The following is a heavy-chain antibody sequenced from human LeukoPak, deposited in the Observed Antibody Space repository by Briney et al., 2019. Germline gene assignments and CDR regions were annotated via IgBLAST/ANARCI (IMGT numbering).Heavy chain of an antibody. CDR3: ARLVGIGPTPSDY. J-gene: IGHJ4*02. D-gene: IGHD3-9*01. V-gene: IGHV3-23*01. CDR1: GFTFSNYA. Sequence: GGSLRLSCAASGFTFSNYAMTWVRQAPGKGLELVSVISASGRNTDYADSVKGRFTISRDNSENTLSLLMNSLRAEDTAIYYCARLVGIGPTPSDYWGQGTLVTVSS. CDR2: ISASGRNT.